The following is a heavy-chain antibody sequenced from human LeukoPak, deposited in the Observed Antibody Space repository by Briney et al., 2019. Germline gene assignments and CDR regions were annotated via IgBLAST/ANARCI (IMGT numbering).Heavy chain of an antibody. Sequence: ASVKVSCKASGYIFSGYYLHWVRQAPGQGLEWMGWVNPNGGGTDYDQKFRGRVTITRDTSISTVYMDLSRLTSDDTAVYYCARARSRYFDHWGQGTLVTVSS. J-gene: IGHJ4*02. CDR2: VNPNGGGT. CDR3: ARARSRYFDH. V-gene: IGHV1-2*02. CDR1: GYIFSGYY. D-gene: IGHD3-9*01.